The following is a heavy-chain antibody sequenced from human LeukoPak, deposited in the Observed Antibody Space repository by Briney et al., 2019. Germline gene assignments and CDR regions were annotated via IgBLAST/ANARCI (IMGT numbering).Heavy chain of an antibody. CDR3: ARNLRLHTPRTFDI. Sequence: SGGSLRLSCATSGFTFSNYAMSWVRQVPGKGLEWVSALSSGGDNTYYADSVKGRFTISRDNSKNTVYLQVNSLRAEDTAVYYCARNLRLHTPRTFDIWGQGTMVTVSS. CDR1: GFTFSNYA. V-gene: IGHV3-23*01. D-gene: IGHD1-7*01. J-gene: IGHJ3*02. CDR2: LSSGGDNT.